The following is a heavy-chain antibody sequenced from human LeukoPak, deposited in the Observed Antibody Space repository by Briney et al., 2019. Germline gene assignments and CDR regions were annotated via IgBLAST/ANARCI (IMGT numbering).Heavy chain of an antibody. J-gene: IGHJ4*02. CDR1: GASISSTSYY. D-gene: IGHD3/OR15-3a*01. Sequence: TLSLTCTVSGASISSTSYYWSWIRQPPGKRLEWIGRIYASGSTNYNPSLKYRVTITADTSKNQLSLKLSSVTAADTAVYYCAGAPAGSLDWLSPFDYWGQGTLVTVSS. CDR3: AGAPAGSLDWLSPFDY. V-gene: IGHV4-61*02. CDR2: IYASGST.